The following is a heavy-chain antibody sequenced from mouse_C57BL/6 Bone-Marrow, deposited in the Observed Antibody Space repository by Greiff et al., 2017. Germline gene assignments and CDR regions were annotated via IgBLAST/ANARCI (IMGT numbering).Heavy chain of an antibody. V-gene: IGHV7-3*01. J-gene: IGHJ1*03. Sequence: EVLLVESGGGLVQPGGSLSLSCAASGFTFTDYYMSWVRQPPGKALEWLGFIRNKANGYTTEYSASVKGRFTISRDNSQSIIYLQMNALRAEDSATYYCAGFDYYGSSYGYWYFDVWGTGTTVTVSS. D-gene: IGHD1-1*01. CDR3: AGFDYYGSSYGYWYFDV. CDR2: IRNKANGYTT. CDR1: GFTFTDYY.